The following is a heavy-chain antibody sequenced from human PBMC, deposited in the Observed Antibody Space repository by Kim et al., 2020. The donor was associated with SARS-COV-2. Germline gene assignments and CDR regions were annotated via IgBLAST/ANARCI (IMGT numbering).Heavy chain of an antibody. CDR1: GFTFSSYG. CDR3: ARDDPGPEAFNFDY. CDR2: IWYDGSNK. V-gene: IGHV3-33*01. J-gene: IGHJ4*02. D-gene: IGHD3-10*01. Sequence: GGSLRLSCAASGFTFSSYGMHWVRQAPGKGLEWVAVIWYDGSNKYYADSVKGRFTISRDNSKNTLYLQMNSLRAEDTAVYYCARDDPGPEAFNFDYWGQGTLVTVSS.